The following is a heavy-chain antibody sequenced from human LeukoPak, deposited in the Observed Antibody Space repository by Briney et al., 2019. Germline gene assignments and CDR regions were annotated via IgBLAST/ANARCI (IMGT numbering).Heavy chain of an antibody. D-gene: IGHD5-18*01. J-gene: IGHJ4*02. Sequence: GWCLRLSCAASGFTFSSYAMSWVRQAPGKGLEWVSAISSIGGSTYYADSVKGRFTISRDNSKNTLFLQMNSLRAEDTALYYCAKDLVDTANWGQRTLVTVS. V-gene: IGHV3-23*01. CDR2: ISSIGGST. CDR3: AKDLVDTAN. CDR1: GFTFSSYA.